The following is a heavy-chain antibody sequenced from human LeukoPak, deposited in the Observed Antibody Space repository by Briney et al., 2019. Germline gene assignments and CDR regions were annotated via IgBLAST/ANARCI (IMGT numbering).Heavy chain of an antibody. CDR3: ARDSDSGYGPFAS. Sequence: PGGSLRLSCAASGFTVRNNYMSWVRQAPGKGLEWVSVIHIGGTTNYADSVQGRFTISRDNSKTTVYLHMKSLRAEDPAVYYCARDSDSGYGPFASWGQGPLVTVSS. V-gene: IGHV3-53*01. D-gene: IGHD5-12*01. CDR1: GFTVRNNY. J-gene: IGHJ4*02. CDR2: IHIGGTT.